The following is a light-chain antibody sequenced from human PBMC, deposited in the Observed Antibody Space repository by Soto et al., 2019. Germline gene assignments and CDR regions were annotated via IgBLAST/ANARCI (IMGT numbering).Light chain of an antibody. J-gene: IGKJ2*01. CDR2: AAS. CDR1: QGISNY. CDR3: QKYNSAPHT. Sequence: DIQMTQSPSSLSASVGDRVTITCRASQGISNYLAWYQQKPGKVPKLLIYAASTLQPGVPSRFSGSGSGTDFTLTISSLQPEDVAAYYCQKYNSAPHTFGQGPQLEI. V-gene: IGKV1-27*01.